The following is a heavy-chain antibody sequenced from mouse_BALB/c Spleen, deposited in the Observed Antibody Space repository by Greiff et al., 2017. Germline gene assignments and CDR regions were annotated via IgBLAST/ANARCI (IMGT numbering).Heavy chain of an antibody. Sequence: EVNLVESGGGLVKPGGSLKLSCAASGFTFSSYAMSWVRQTPEKRLEWVASISSGGSTYYPDSVKGRFTISRDNARNILYLQMSSLRSEDTAMYYCARGEVYYGSSYWYFDVWGAGTTVTVSS. CDR3: ARGEVYYGSSYWYFDV. V-gene: IGHV5-6-5*01. J-gene: IGHJ1*01. CDR2: ISSGGST. CDR1: GFTFSSYA. D-gene: IGHD1-1*01.